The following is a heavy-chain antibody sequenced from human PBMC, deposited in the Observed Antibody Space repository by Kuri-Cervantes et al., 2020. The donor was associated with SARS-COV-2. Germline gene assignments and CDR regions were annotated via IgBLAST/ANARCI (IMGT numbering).Heavy chain of an antibody. Sequence: SETLSLTCTVSGYSISSGYYWGWIRQPPGKGLEWIGSIYHSGSTYYNPSLKSRVTISVDTSKNQFSLKLSSVTAADTAVYYCARNLLTGTPFFWSNFDYWGQGTLVTVSS. CDR3: ARNLLTGTPFFWSNFDY. CDR2: IYHSGST. J-gene: IGHJ4*02. V-gene: IGHV4-38-2*02. D-gene: IGHD1-20*01. CDR1: GYSISSGYY.